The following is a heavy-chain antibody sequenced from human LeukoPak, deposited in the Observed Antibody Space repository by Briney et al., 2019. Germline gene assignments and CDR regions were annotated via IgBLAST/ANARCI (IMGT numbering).Heavy chain of an antibody. V-gene: IGHV1-8*01. D-gene: IGHD3-3*01. CDR1: GYTFTSYG. J-gene: IGHJ5*02. Sequence: ASVKVSCKASGYTFTSYGINWVRQATGQGLEWMGWMNPNSGNTGYAQKSQGRVTMTRNTSISTAYMELSSLRSEDTAVYYCARVRRDDFWSGYYTITGFDPWGQGTLVTVSS. CDR3: ARVRRDDFWSGYYTITGFDP. CDR2: MNPNSGNT.